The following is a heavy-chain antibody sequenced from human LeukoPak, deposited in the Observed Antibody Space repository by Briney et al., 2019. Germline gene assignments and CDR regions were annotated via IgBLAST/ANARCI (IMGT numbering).Heavy chain of an antibody. CDR1: GFTFSDHY. Sequence: GGSLRLSFAASGFTFSDHYMTWIRQAPGKGLEWVSYISSSGSTIYYADSVKGRFTISRDNAKNSLYLQMNSLRAEDTAVYYCASYGGGIAVAGEDAFDIWGQGTMVTVSS. V-gene: IGHV3-11*01. D-gene: IGHD6-19*01. J-gene: IGHJ3*02. CDR2: ISSSGSTI. CDR3: ASYGGGIAVAGEDAFDI.